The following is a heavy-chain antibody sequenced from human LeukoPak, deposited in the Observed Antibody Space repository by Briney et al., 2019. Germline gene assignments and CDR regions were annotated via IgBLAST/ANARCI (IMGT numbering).Heavy chain of an antibody. Sequence: PSETLSLTCTVSGGSLSSYYWSWIRQPPGKGLEWIGYIYYSGSTYYNPSLRSRVTISVDTSKNQFSLKLSSVTAADTAMYYCARFGSLREPIHDYWGQGTLVTVSS. J-gene: IGHJ4*02. CDR2: IYYSGST. D-gene: IGHD3-16*01. CDR1: GGSLSSYY. V-gene: IGHV4-59*01. CDR3: ARFGSLREPIHDY.